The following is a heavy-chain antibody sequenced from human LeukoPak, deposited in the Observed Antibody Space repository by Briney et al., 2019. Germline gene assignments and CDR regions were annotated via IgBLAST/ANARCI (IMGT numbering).Heavy chain of an antibody. J-gene: IGHJ4*02. D-gene: IGHD6-13*01. CDR2: IYYSGST. Sequence: SETLSLTCTVSGGSISSYYWSWIRQPPGKGLEWIGYIYYSGSTNYNPSLKSRVTISVDTSKNQFSLRLSSVTAADTAVYYCARLTSSSSGSSFDYWGQGTLVTVSS. V-gene: IGHV4-59*08. CDR1: GGSISSYY. CDR3: ARLTSSSSGSSFDY.